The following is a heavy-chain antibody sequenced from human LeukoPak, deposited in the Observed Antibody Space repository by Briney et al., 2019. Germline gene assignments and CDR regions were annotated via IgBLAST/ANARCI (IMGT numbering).Heavy chain of an antibody. V-gene: IGHV4-34*01. CDR1: GGSFSGYY. J-gene: IGHJ4*02. D-gene: IGHD3-3*01. Sequence: PSETLSLTCAVYGGSFSGYYWSWIRQPPGKGLEWIGEINHSGSTNYNPSPKSRVTISVDTSKNQFSLKLSSVTAADTAVYYCARTVKIYDFWSGSWAEYYFDYWGQGTLVTVSS. CDR3: ARTVKIYDFWSGSWAEYYFDY. CDR2: INHSGST.